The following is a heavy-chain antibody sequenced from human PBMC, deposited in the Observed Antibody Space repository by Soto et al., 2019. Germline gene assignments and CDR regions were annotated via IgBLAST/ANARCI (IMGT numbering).Heavy chain of an antibody. Sequence: QVQLQESGPGLVKPSQTLSLTCTVSGGSISSGGYYWSWIRQHPGKGLEWIGYIYYSGSTYYNPSLQSRVTISVDTSKNQFSLKLSSVTAADTAVYYCARASGSGTNADYWGQGTLVTVSS. D-gene: IGHD3-10*01. CDR3: ARASGSGTNADY. CDR1: GGSISSGGYY. J-gene: IGHJ4*02. V-gene: IGHV4-31*03. CDR2: IYYSGST.